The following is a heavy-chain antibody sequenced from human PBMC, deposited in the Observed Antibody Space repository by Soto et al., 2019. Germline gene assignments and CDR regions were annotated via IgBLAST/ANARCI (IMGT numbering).Heavy chain of an antibody. CDR2: ISYDGSNK. Sequence: PGGSLRLSCAASGFTFSSYAMHWVRQAPGKGLEWVAVISYDGSNKYYADSVKGRFTISRDNSKNTLYLQMNSLRAEDTAVYYCARRRDSGYDYLPYYYYGMDVWGQGTTVTVSS. V-gene: IGHV3-30-3*01. J-gene: IGHJ6*02. CDR1: GFTFSSYA. CDR3: ARRRDSGYDYLPYYYYGMDV. D-gene: IGHD5-12*01.